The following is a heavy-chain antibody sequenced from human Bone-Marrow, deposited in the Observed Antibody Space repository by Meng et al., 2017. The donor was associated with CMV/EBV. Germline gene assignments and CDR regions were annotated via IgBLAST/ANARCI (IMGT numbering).Heavy chain of an antibody. V-gene: IGHV3-23*01. CDR1: GFTFSNYV. CDR2: ISGSGGFT. Sequence: GESLKISCAASGFTFSNYVMTWVRQVPGKGLEWVSAISGSGGFTYYADSVKGRFTISRDNSKNMLYLQMNSLRAEDTAVYYCAKGRYSGSRGSYFDSWGQGTMVTVSS. CDR3: AKGRYSGSRGSYFDS. D-gene: IGHD1-26*01. J-gene: IGHJ4*02.